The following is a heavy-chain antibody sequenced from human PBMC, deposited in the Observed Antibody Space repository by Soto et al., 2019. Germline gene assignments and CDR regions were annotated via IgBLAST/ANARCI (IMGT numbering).Heavy chain of an antibody. J-gene: IGHJ5*02. Sequence: QLQLQESGPGLVKPSETLSPTCTVSGGSISSSSYYWGWIRQPPGKGLEWIGSIYYSGSTYYNPPLNSPVTISVDTSKNQFSLKLSSVTAADTAVYYCARHVLTIFTMFDPWGQGTLVTVSS. CDR2: IYYSGST. CDR1: GGSISSSSYY. CDR3: ARHVLTIFTMFDP. V-gene: IGHV4-39*01. D-gene: IGHD3-3*01.